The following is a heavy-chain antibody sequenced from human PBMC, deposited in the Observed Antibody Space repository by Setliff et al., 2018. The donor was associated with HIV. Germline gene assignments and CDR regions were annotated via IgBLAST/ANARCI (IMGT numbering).Heavy chain of an antibody. J-gene: IGHJ5*02. CDR2: IYQSGNT. CDR1: GYSISSGFY. CDR3: AAATTLLSPRA. V-gene: IGHV4-38-2*01. Sequence: PSETLSLTCAFSGYSISSGFYWSWMRRPPGKGLEWIGSIYQSGNTNYNPSLESRLTISVDTAKNQFSLKLSSVTAADTAVYYCAAATTLLSPRAWGQGTLVTVSS. D-gene: IGHD2-15*01.